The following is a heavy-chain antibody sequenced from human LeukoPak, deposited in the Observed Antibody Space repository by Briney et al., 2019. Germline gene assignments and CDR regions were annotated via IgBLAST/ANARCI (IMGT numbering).Heavy chain of an antibody. CDR1: KYSFTSYW. J-gene: IGHJ4*02. CDR3: ARSAAPYYDSSGYYYAYN. D-gene: IGHD3-22*01. Sequence: GESLKISCKGSKYSFTSYWIGWVRQMPGKGLEWMGIIYPGDSDTRYSPSFQGQVTISADKSISTAYLQWSSLKASDTAMYYCARSAAPYYDSSGYYYAYNWGQGTLVTVSS. CDR2: IYPGDSDT. V-gene: IGHV5-51*01.